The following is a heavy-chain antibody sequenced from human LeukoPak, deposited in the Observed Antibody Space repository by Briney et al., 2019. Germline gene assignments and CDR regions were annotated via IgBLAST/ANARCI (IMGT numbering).Heavy chain of an antibody. J-gene: IGHJ6*02. Sequence: PGGSLTLSCAASGFTLSDSWMSWVRQPPGKGLEWVANMNQDGSAKGYVDSVKGRFTISRDNARNALYLQMSSLRPEDTAVYYCATYTHWVAGDVWGQGTTVTVSS. CDR1: GFTLSDSW. D-gene: IGHD3-16*01. CDR3: ATYTHWVAGDV. V-gene: IGHV3-7*01. CDR2: MNQDGSAK.